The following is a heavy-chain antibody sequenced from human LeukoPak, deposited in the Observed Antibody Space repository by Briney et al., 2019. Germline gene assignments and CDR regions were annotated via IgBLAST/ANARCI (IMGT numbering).Heavy chain of an antibody. D-gene: IGHD2-2*01. Sequence: SETLSLTCTVSGGSISSSSYYWGWIRQPPGKGLEWIGSIYYSGSTYYNPSLKSRLTISVDTSKNQFSLKLSSVTAADTAVYYCARQGDDCSSTSCSKVRIAFDIWGQGTMVTVSS. J-gene: IGHJ3*02. CDR3: ARQGDDCSSTSCSKVRIAFDI. CDR1: GGSISSSSYY. V-gene: IGHV4-39*01. CDR2: IYYSGST.